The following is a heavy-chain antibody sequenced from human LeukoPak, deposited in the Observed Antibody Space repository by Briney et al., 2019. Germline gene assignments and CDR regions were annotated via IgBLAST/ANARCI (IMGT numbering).Heavy chain of an antibody. Sequence: SVKVSYKASGYTFSSYAISWVRQAPGQGLEWMGGIIPIFGTANYAQKFQGRVTITADESTSTAYMELSSLRSEDTAVYYCARGGYSFNLFDPWGQGTLVTVSS. CDR2: IIPIFGTA. CDR1: GYTFSSYA. D-gene: IGHD5-18*01. V-gene: IGHV1-69*13. J-gene: IGHJ5*02. CDR3: ARGGYSFNLFDP.